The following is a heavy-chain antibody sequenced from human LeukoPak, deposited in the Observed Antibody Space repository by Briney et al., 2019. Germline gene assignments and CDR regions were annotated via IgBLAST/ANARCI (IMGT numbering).Heavy chain of an antibody. CDR3: ATYIQRPPGMDV. V-gene: IGHV3-53*01. J-gene: IGHJ6*02. CDR1: GFTVSTNY. Sequence: PGGSLRLSCAASGFTVSTNYMSWVRQAPGKRLEWVSIIYSGVSTSYADSVKSQFSNTTDNSKNTVYLQMNSLRAEDTALYFCATYIQRPPGMDVWGQGTTVTVS. CDR2: IYSGVST. D-gene: IGHD2-15*01.